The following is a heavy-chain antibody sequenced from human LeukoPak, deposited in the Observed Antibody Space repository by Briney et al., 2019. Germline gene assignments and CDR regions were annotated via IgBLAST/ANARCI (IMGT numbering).Heavy chain of an antibody. CDR3: AREKDIFDY. J-gene: IGHJ4*02. Sequence: PSQTLSLTCTVSGGSISSGSYYWSWIRQPAGQGLEYIGRMYTSGSTNYNPSLKSRVTISVDTSKNQFSLKLSSVTAADTAVYYCAREKDIFDYWGQGTLVTVSS. CDR1: GGSISSGSYY. V-gene: IGHV4-61*02. CDR2: MYTSGST.